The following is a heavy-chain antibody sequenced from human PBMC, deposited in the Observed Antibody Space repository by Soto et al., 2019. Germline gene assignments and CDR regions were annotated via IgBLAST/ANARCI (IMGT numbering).Heavy chain of an antibody. D-gene: IGHD5-18*01. CDR3: ATGGSGYSYGGGAPRYHFDY. J-gene: IGHJ4*02. Sequence: QVQLVQSGAEVKKPGSSVKVSCKASGGSFSSNAISWVRQARGQGLEWMGGILPIFATANYAQKFQGRVTITADESTSTAYMELSSLISEATAGYYCATGGSGYSYGGGAPRYHFDYWGQGTLVTVSS. CDR2: ILPIFATA. CDR1: GGSFSSNA. V-gene: IGHV1-69*01.